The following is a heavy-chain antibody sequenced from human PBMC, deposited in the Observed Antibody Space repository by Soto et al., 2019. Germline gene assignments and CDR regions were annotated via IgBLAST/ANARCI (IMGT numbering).Heavy chain of an antibody. CDR1: GFTFSTYT. Sequence: QVQLVESGGGVVQPGRSLRLSCTASGFTFSTYTIHWVRQAPGKGLEWVAFISYDGSNKYSADSVKGRFTISRDNSKNPVVMPMNVLRAEDSAVDYCARGPGYYGSSGQFFDYWGQGTLVTVSS. CDR2: ISYDGSNK. J-gene: IGHJ4*02. D-gene: IGHD3-22*01. V-gene: IGHV3-30-3*01. CDR3: ARGPGYYGSSGQFFDY.